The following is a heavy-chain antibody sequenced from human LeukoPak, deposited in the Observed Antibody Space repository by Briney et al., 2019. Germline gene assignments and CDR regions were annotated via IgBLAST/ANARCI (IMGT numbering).Heavy chain of an antibody. D-gene: IGHD3-10*01. CDR1: GGSISGSSYY. CDR2: IYYSGST. Sequence: PSETLSLTCTVSGGSISGSSYYWGWIRQPPGKGLEWIGSIYYSGSTYYNPSLKSRVTISVDTSKNQFSLKLSSVTAADTAVCYCARQTSLITMVRGVINGPPDYWGQGTLVTVSS. V-gene: IGHV4-39*01. CDR3: ARQTSLITMVRGVINGPPDY. J-gene: IGHJ4*02.